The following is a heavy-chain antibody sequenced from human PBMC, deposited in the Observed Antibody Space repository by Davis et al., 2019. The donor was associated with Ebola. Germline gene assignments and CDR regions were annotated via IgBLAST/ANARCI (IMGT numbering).Heavy chain of an antibody. CDR2: LYYDGTT. D-gene: IGHD3-22*01. Sequence: PGGSLRLSCTVSGGSISSSGYYWGWIRQPPGPGLEWIASLYYDGTTYYNPSLESRLTISGDTSKKQFSLKLSSVTAADTAVYYCASSLYHSSPFDYWGQGTRVTVSS. CDR3: ASSLYHSSPFDY. J-gene: IGHJ4*02. V-gene: IGHV4-39*01. CDR1: GGSISSSGYY.